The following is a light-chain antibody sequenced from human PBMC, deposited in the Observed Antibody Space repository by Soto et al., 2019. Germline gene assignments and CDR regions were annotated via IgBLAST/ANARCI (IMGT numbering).Light chain of an antibody. CDR3: QQSFSTPPT. CDR2: GAS. V-gene: IGKV1-39*01. Sequence: DIQMTQSPSFLSASVGDRVTITCRASQGISNFLNWYQHKRGEAPNLLIYGASNLQTGVPSRFSGNGSGTDFALTINSLQPEDFATYYCQQSFSTPPTFSQGTNVEI. J-gene: IGKJ1*01. CDR1: QGISNF.